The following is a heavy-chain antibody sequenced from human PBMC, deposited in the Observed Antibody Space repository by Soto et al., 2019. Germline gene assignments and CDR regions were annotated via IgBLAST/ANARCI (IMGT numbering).Heavy chain of an antibody. CDR1: GFTFSNAW. CDR2: IKRKTDGGTT. D-gene: IGHD3-16*01. J-gene: IGHJ3*02. CDR3: TKLVWQDGFEI. V-gene: IGHV3-15*01. Sequence: GGSLRLSCAASGFTFSNAWMRWVRQAPGKGLEWVGRIKRKTDGGTTDYAAPVKGRFTISRDDSKNTLYLQMNSLKTDDTAVYYCTKLVWQDGFEIWGQGTMVTVSS.